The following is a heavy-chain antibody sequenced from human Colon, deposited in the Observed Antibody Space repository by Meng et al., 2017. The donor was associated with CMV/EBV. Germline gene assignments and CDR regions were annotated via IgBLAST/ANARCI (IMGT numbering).Heavy chain of an antibody. CDR1: GYPFTNYD. CDR3: ARDGYCSGGSCNSVFDY. J-gene: IGHJ4*02. Sequence: ASVKVSCKASGYPFTNYDINWVRQATGQGLEWMGWMNPNSGGTDYAQNFQGRVTMTRDMSISTAYMELSRLRSDDTAVYYCARDGYCSGGSCNSVFDYWGQGTLVTVSS. D-gene: IGHD2-15*01. V-gene: IGHV1-2*02. CDR2: MNPNSGGT.